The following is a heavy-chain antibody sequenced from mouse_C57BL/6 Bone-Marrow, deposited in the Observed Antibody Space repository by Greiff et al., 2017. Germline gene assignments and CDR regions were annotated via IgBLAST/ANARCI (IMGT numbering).Heavy chain of an antibody. Sequence: VHLVESGAELARPGASVKLSCKASGYTFPSYGISWVKQSTGQGLEWIGEIYPRSGNTSYNEKFKGTATLTADKSSSPAYIELRSLTSEESAVYFCERRPYYYGSSYWFAYWGQGTLVTVSA. CDR3: ERRPYYYGSSYWFAY. V-gene: IGHV1-81*01. J-gene: IGHJ3*01. CDR2: IYPRSGNT. CDR1: GYTFPSYG. D-gene: IGHD1-1*01.